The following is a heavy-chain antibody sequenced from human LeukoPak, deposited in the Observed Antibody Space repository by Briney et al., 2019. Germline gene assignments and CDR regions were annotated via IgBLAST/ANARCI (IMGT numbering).Heavy chain of an antibody. Sequence: GGSLRLSCAASGFTFSSYWMHWVRQAPGKGLVWVSRINSDGSSTSYADSVKGRFTISRDNAKNTLYLQMNSLRAEDTAVYYCALLAAAGKAPFDYWGQGTLVTVSS. J-gene: IGHJ4*02. D-gene: IGHD6-13*01. V-gene: IGHV3-74*01. CDR2: INSDGSST. CDR3: ALLAAAGKAPFDY. CDR1: GFTFSSYW.